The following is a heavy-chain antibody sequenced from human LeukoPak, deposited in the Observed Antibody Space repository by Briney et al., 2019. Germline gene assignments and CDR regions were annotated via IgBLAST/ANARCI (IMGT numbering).Heavy chain of an antibody. Sequence: PGGSLRLSCAASGFTFRSYAMSWVRQAPGKGLEWVSTISGSGGSTYYADSVKGRITISRDNSKNTLLLQVNSLRAEDTAVYYCAKVAFSQGYSSGPGDYFDYWGQGTLVTVSS. CDR1: GFTFRSYA. J-gene: IGHJ4*02. D-gene: IGHD6-19*01. CDR3: AKVAFSQGYSSGPGDYFDY. V-gene: IGHV3-23*01. CDR2: ISGSGGST.